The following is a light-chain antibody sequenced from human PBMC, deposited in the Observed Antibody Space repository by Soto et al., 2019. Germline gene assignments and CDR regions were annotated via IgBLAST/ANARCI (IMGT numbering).Light chain of an antibody. CDR1: QSVSRSY. CDR3: QQYGSLPPWT. J-gene: IGKJ1*01. Sequence: EIVLTQSPGTLSLSPGERATLSCRASQSVSRSYLAWYQQKPGQAPRLLIYGASSRATGIPDRFSGSGSGTDFTLTISRLEPEDFAVYYCQQYGSLPPWTFGQGTKVEIK. CDR2: GAS. V-gene: IGKV3-20*01.